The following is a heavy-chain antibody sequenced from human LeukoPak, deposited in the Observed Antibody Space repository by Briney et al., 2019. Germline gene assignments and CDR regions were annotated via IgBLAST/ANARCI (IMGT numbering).Heavy chain of an antibody. CDR2: VYHQGSA. CDR1: GYSISNGYH. J-gene: IGHJ4*02. Sequence: SETLSLTCTVSGYSISNGYHWGWIRQPPGKGLEWIGSVYHQGSAYYNPSLQSRVTISVDTSKNQFSLKLRSVTAADAAVYYCARVGGGSGSYYPFFDYWGQGTLVTVSS. D-gene: IGHD3-10*01. V-gene: IGHV4-38-2*02. CDR3: ARVGGGSGSYYPFFDY.